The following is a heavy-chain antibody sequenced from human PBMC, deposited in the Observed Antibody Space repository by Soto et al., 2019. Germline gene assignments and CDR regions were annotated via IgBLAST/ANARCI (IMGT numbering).Heavy chain of an antibody. J-gene: IGHJ4*02. D-gene: IGHD3-16*02. V-gene: IGHV3-30*03. Sequence: GGFLRLSCAASGFTFSSYGMHWVRQAPGKGLEWVAVISYDGSYKYYADSVKGRFTISRDNSKNTLYLQMNSLRAEDTAVYYCVIVDPTHDFDYWGQGTLVTVSS. CDR1: GFTFSSYG. CDR3: VIVDPTHDFDY. CDR2: ISYDGSYK.